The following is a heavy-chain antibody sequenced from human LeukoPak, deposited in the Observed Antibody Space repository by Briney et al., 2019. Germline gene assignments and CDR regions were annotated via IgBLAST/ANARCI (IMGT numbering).Heavy chain of an antibody. CDR1: GSTFSSYA. CDR2: ISYDGSNK. V-gene: IGHV3-30-3*01. J-gene: IGHJ4*02. D-gene: IGHD5-12*01. Sequence: GGSLRLSCAASGSTFSSYAMHWVRQAPGKGLEWVAVISYDGSNKYYADSVKGRFTISRDNSKNTLYLQMNSLRAEDTAVYYCAREGYEAYWGQGTLVTVSS. CDR3: AREGYEAY.